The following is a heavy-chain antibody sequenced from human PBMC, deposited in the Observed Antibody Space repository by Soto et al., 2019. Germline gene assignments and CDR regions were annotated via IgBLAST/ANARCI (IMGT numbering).Heavy chain of an antibody. Sequence: QVQLQDSVPGLVKPSQTLSLTCTVSGGSISSGGYYWYWIRQHPGKGLEWIRYIYYSGTTYYNPSLKSRVTISVDTSKNQFSLKLSSVTAADTAVYYCAASCVACGGFNYYGMDVWGQGTTVTVSS. D-gene: IGHD2-21*01. CDR1: GGSISSGGYY. CDR3: AASCVACGGFNYYGMDV. V-gene: IGHV4-31*03. J-gene: IGHJ6*02. CDR2: IYYSGTT.